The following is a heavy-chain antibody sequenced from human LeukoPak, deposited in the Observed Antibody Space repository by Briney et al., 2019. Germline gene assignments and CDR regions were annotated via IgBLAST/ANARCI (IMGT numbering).Heavy chain of an antibody. CDR2: IWDNGYTK. CDR3: ATDRGGAPFDI. D-gene: IGHD3-10*01. V-gene: IGHV3-33*01. Sequence: PGTSLRLSCAASGFTFSSYGMHWVRQSPGKGLEWVAVIWDNGYTKDYADSVKGRFTISRDNSKFTLYLQMDSLRAEDTAVYYCATDRGGAPFDIWGQGTMVTVSS. CDR1: GFTFSSYG. J-gene: IGHJ3*02.